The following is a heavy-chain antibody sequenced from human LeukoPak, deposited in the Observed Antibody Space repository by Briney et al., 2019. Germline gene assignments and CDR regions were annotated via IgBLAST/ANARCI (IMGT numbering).Heavy chain of an antibody. CDR1: GFSFSSKG. CDR2: ISSSGSTM. Sequence: PGGSPRLSCVTSGFSFSSKGMNWVRQAPGKGLDWISYISSSGSTMYYADSVEGRFTISRDNAKNSLFLQMNSLRVEDTAVYYCARGELGGDYLGQGTLVTVSS. V-gene: IGHV3-48*01. D-gene: IGHD1-7*01. CDR3: ARGELGGDY. J-gene: IGHJ4*02.